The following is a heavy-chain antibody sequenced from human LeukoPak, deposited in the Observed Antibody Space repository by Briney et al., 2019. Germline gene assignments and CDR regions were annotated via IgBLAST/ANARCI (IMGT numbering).Heavy chain of an antibody. CDR3: GRDLNGEYICALDM. D-gene: IGHD4-17*01. V-gene: IGHV3-23*01. Sequence: PGGSLRLSCAASGFTFISYAMSWVRQAPGKGLEWVSGISGSGGTTNYADSVKGRFTISRDNSKNTLYLQMNNLRAEDTAVFYCGRDLNGEYICALDMWGPGTMVPV. CDR1: GFTFISYA. CDR2: ISGSGGTT. J-gene: IGHJ3*02.